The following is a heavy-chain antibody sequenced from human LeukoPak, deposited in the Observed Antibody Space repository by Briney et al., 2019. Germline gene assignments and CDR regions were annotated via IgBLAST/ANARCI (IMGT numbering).Heavy chain of an antibody. D-gene: IGHD1-7*01. Sequence: GGSMRLSCAASGFTFSSYAMSWVRQAPGKGLEWVSAISGSGGSTYYADSVKGRFTISRDNSKNTLYLQMNSLRAEDTAVYYCAKDRRITGTTGGWFDPWGQGTLVTVSS. V-gene: IGHV3-23*01. CDR2: ISGSGGST. CDR3: AKDRRITGTTGGWFDP. J-gene: IGHJ5*02. CDR1: GFTFSSYA.